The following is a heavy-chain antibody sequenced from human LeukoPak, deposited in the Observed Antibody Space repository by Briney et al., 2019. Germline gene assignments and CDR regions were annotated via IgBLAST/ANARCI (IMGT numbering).Heavy chain of an antibody. D-gene: IGHD5-24*01. CDR3: ARGMGFDP. CDR1: GYSISSGYY. CDR2: IYYSGST. Sequence: SETLSLTCAVSGYSISSGYYWGWIRQPPGKGLEWIGSIYYSGSTYYNPSPKSRVTISVDTSKNQFSLKLSSVTAADTAVYYCARGMGFDPWGQGTLVTVSS. V-gene: IGHV4-38-2*01. J-gene: IGHJ5*02.